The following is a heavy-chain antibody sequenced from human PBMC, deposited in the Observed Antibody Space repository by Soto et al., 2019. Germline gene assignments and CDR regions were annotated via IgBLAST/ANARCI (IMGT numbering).Heavy chain of an antibody. J-gene: IGHJ6*02. V-gene: IGHV3-23*01. CDR1: GFAFSSDA. D-gene: IGHD2-2*02. CDR2: ISDTGRTI. CDR3: AKPRDGIYTFYYYGMDV. Sequence: DVQLLESGGNLVQPGGSLGLSCAASGFAFSSDAMSWVRQAPGKGLEWVSAISDTGRTIHYADSVKGRFTISRDNSKNTLYLQMNSLRAEDTAVYYCAKPRDGIYTFYYYGMDVWGQGTTVTVSS.